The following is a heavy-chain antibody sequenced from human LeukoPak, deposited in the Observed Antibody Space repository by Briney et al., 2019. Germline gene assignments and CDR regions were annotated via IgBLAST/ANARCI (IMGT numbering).Heavy chain of an antibody. CDR1: GGTFSSYA. Sequence: SVKVSCKASGGTFSSYAISWVRQAPGQGLEWMGGIIPIFGTANYAQKFQGRVTITADESTSTAYMEPSSLRSEDTAVYYCARNAPQEDTAMVTSLLYYYYYMDVWGKGTTVTVSS. D-gene: IGHD5-18*01. CDR3: ARNAPQEDTAMVTSLLYYYYYMDV. V-gene: IGHV1-69*13. J-gene: IGHJ6*03. CDR2: IIPIFGTA.